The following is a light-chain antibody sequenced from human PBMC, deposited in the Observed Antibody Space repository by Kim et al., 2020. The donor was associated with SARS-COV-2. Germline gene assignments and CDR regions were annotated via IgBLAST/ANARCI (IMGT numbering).Light chain of an antibody. Sequence: DIQMTQSPSSLSASVGDRVTITCRASQGISSYLTWYQQKPEKAPKLLIYAASSLQSGVPSRFSGSGSGTDFTLTISSLQPEDFATYYCQQYYSNPWTFGQGTKVDIK. V-gene: IGKV1-39*01. CDR3: QQYYSNPWT. CDR2: AAS. J-gene: IGKJ1*01. CDR1: QGISSY.